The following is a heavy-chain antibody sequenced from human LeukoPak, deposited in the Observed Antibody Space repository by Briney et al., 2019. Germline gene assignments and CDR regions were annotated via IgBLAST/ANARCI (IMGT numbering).Heavy chain of an antibody. CDR2: ITWDGVTT. Sequence: GGSLRLSCAASGFTFDDYGMHWVRQAPGKGLEWVSLITWDGVTTYYADSVQGRFTVSKDNSKNTLYLQMNSLRGEDTAVYYCARGSHRIEYRRSAAFDPWGQGTLLTVSS. V-gene: IGHV3-43D*04. J-gene: IGHJ5*02. CDR3: ARGSHRIEYRRSAAFDP. CDR1: GFTFDDYG. D-gene: IGHD2/OR15-2a*01.